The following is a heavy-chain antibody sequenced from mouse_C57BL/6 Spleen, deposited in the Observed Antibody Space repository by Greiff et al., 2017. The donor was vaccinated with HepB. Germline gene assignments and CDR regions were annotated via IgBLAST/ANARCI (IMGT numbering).Heavy chain of an antibody. CDR3: ARERDYYGSSDY. CDR2: INPSTGGT. J-gene: IGHJ2*01. D-gene: IGHD1-1*01. CDR1: GYSFTGYY. V-gene: IGHV1-42*01. Sequence: VQLQQSGPELVKPGASVKISCKASGYSFTGYYMNWVKQSPEKSLEWIGEINPSTGGTTYNQKFKAKATLTVDTSSSTAYMQLKSLTSEDSAVYYCARERDYYGSSDYWGQGTTLTVSS.